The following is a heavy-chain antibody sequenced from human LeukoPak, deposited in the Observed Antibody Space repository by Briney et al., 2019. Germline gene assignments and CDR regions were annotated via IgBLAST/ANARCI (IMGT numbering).Heavy chain of an antibody. CDR1: GFTFSSYA. CDR3: ASPPYPIFGVATFLDY. CDR2: ISYDGSNK. J-gene: IGHJ4*02. D-gene: IGHD3-3*01. V-gene: IGHV3-30-3*01. Sequence: GGSLRLSCAASGFTFSSYAMHWVRQAPGKGLEWVAVISYDGSNKYYADSVKGRFTISRDNSKNTLYLQMNSLRAEDTAVYYCASPPYPIFGVATFLDYWGQGTLVTVSS.